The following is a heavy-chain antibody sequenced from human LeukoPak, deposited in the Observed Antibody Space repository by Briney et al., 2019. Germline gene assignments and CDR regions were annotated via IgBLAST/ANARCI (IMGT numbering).Heavy chain of an antibody. Sequence: PGESLKISCEGSGYRFPSYWIGWVRQTPGKGLEWMGIIYPGDSDTRYSPSFQGQVTISADKSVSTAYLQWSSLKASDTAIYYCARQRHGYNLDAFDIWGRGTMVTVSS. J-gene: IGHJ3*02. D-gene: IGHD5-24*01. CDR1: GYRFPSYW. V-gene: IGHV5-51*01. CDR2: IYPGDSDT. CDR3: ARQRHGYNLDAFDI.